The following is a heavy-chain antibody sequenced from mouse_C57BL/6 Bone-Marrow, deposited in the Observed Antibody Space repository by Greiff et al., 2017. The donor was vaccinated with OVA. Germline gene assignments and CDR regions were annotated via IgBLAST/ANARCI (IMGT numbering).Heavy chain of an antibody. Sequence: QVQLQQSGAELVRPGASVTLSCKASGYTFTDYEMHWVKQTPVHGLEWIGAIDPETGGTAYNQKFKGKAILTADKSSSTAYMELRSLTSEDSAVYYCTIPLITTVVATDYWGQGTTLTVSS. J-gene: IGHJ2*01. D-gene: IGHD1-1*01. CDR1: GYTFTDYE. V-gene: IGHV1-15*01. CDR3: TIPLITTVVATDY. CDR2: IDPETGGT.